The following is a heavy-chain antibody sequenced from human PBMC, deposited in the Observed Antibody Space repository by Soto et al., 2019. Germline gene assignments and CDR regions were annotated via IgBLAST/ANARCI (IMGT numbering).Heavy chain of an antibody. CDR3: ARASSLYDSSGSTLLHYFDY. D-gene: IGHD3-22*01. CDR1: VGTFSSYA. J-gene: IGHJ4*01. CDR2: IIAIFGTA. Sequence: QVQLVQSGAEVKKPGSSVKVSCKASVGTFSSYAISWVRQAPGQGLEWMGGIIAIFGTANYAQKFQGRVTITADKSTSTGYMELSSLRSEDTAVYYCARASSLYDSSGSTLLHYFDYWGQGTLVTVSS. V-gene: IGHV1-69*06.